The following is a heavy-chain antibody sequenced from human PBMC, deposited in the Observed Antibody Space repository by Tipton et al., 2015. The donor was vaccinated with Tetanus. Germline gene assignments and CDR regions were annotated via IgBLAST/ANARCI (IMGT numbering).Heavy chain of an antibody. CDR2: TYYRSKWSN. V-gene: IGHV6-1*01. CDR1: GDRLSSDIAA. Sequence: GLVKPSQTLSVTCVISGDRLSSDIAAWYWIRQSPSRGLEWLGRTYYRSKWSNDYAVSVKSRVTITSDTSKNQFSLQLGSVTPEDTAVYYCARGYAGGAWDLWGQGTLVNVSS. CDR3: ARGYAGGAWDL. D-gene: IGHD2-2*01. J-gene: IGHJ5*02.